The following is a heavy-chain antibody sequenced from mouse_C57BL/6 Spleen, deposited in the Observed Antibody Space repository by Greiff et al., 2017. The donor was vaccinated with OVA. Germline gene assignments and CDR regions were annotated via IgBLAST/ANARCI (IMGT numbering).Heavy chain of an antibody. CDR1: GFTFSDAW. V-gene: IGHV6-6*01. J-gene: IGHJ1*03. D-gene: IGHD2-1*01. CDR3: TRPPYYRNYSWYFDV. CDR2: IRNKANNHAT. Sequence: EVKLVESGGGLVQPGGSMKLSCAASGFTFSDAWMDWVRQSPEKGLEWVAEIRNKANNHATSYAESVKGRFTISRDESKSSVYLQMNRLRAEDTGIYYCTRPPYYRNYSWYFDVWGTGTTVTVSS.